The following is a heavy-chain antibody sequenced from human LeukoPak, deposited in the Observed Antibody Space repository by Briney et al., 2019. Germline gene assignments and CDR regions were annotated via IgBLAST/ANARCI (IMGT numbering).Heavy chain of an antibody. V-gene: IGHV3-7*01. J-gene: IGHJ4*02. CDR3: ARDLSSGWYGFDY. D-gene: IGHD6-19*01. Sequence: GGSLRLSCAASGFIFSSYEMNWVRQAPGKGLEWVANIKQDGSEKYYVDSVKGRFTISRDNAKNSLYLQMNSLRAEDTAVYYCARDLSSGWYGFDYWGQGTLVTVSS. CDR1: GFIFSSYE. CDR2: IKQDGSEK.